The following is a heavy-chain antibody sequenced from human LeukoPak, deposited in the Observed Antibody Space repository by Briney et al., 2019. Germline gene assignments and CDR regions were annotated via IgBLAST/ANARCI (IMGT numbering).Heavy chain of an antibody. CDR3: ERDPFMRSYCYYMDV. CDR2: IKQDGSEK. Sequence: PGGSLRLSCAASGFTFSSYWMSWVRQAPGKGLEWVANIKQDGSEKYYVDSVKGQFTISRDNAKNSLYLQMNSLRAEDTAVYYCERDPFMRSYCYYMDVWGKGTTVTVSS. D-gene: IGHD3-16*01. CDR1: GFTFSSYW. V-gene: IGHV3-7*01. J-gene: IGHJ6*03.